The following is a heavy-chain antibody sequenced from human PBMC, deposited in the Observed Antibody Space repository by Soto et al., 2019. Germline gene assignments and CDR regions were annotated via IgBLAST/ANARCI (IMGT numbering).Heavy chain of an antibody. J-gene: IGHJ5*02. Sequence: EVQLLESGGGLVQPGGSLRLSCAASGFTFSDYAMNWVRQAPGKGLEWVSGISGSGGDTYYADSVNGRFTISRDNSKNALYLQMSSLRAEDTAVYLCAKGGCSGVSCGWFEPWGQGTLVTVSS. CDR1: GFTFSDYA. CDR2: ISGSGGDT. D-gene: IGHD2-15*01. V-gene: IGHV3-23*01. CDR3: AKGGCSGVSCGWFEP.